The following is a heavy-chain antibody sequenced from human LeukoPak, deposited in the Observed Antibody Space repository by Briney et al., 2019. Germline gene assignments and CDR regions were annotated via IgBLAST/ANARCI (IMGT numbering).Heavy chain of an antibody. CDR3: ARHHCGGGDCYPTYYFDY. J-gene: IGHJ4*01. CDR2: IYYSGTT. Sequence: SETLSLTCSVSGGSIGSSYWSWVRQPPGKGLEWIGYIYYSGTTNYNPSLKSRVTISVDTSKNQFSLKLNSLTAADTAVYYCARHHCGGGDCYPTYYFDYWGQGTLVTVSS. D-gene: IGHD2-21*02. CDR1: GGSIGSSY. V-gene: IGHV4-59*08.